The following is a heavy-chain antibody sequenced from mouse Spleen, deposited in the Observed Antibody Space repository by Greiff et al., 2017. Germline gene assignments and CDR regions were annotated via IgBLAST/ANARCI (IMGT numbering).Heavy chain of an antibody. CDR2: ISDGGSYT. Sequence: EVKLVESGGGLVKPGGSLKLSCAASGFTFSSYAMSWVRQTPEKRLEWVATISDGGSYTYYPDNVKGRFTISRDNAKNNLYLQMSHLKSEDTAMYYCARDGYSHFDYWGQGTTLTVSS. V-gene: IGHV5-4*01. J-gene: IGHJ2*01. CDR3: ARDGYSHFDY. D-gene: IGHD2-12*01. CDR1: GFTFSSYA.